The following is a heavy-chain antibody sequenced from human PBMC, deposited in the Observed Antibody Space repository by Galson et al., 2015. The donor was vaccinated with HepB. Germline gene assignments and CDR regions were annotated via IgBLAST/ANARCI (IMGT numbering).Heavy chain of an antibody. D-gene: IGHD3-16*01. CDR3: AREGGDQRDDLDY. Sequence: SVKVSCKASGYTFTGFYIHWVRQAPGQGLEWMGWINPNSGGTNYAQKFQGRVTMTRDTSISTAYMELSRLRSDDTAVYYCAREGGDQRDDLDYWGQGTVVTVSS. CDR1: GYTFTGFY. V-gene: IGHV1-2*02. CDR2: INPNSGGT. J-gene: IGHJ4*02.